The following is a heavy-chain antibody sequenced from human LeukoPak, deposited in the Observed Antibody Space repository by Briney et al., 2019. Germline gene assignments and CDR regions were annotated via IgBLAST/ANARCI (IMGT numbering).Heavy chain of an antibody. CDR3: ARGFRYFSSNSCYVSGWFDR. CDR2: IHHRGST. V-gene: IGHV4-34*01. CDR1: GGSFSGYY. D-gene: IGHD2-2*01. J-gene: IGHJ5*02. Sequence: SETLSLTCAVYGGSFSGYYWSWIRQPPGRGLEWIGEIHHRGSTNYNPSLKSRVTISVDTSKDQLSLKLSSATAADTAVYSCARGFRYFSSNSCYVSGWFDRGGQGSLVTVSS.